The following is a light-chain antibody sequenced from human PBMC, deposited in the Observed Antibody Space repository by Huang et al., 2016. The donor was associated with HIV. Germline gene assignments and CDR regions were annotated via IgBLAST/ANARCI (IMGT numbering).Light chain of an antibody. Sequence: EIVLTQSPATLSLSPGERAALSCRATQSINNTLAWYQQKPGQSPRLLIYGASSRATGLPARVRVSGSGTEFTLTISSLQSEDFAVYYCQQYNNWPPLLTFGGGTKVEIK. CDR1: QSINNT. CDR2: GAS. CDR3: QQYNNWPPLLT. V-gene: IGKV3-15*01. J-gene: IGKJ4*01.